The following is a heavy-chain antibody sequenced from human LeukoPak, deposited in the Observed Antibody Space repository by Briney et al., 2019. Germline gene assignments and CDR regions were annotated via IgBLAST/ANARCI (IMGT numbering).Heavy chain of an antibody. CDR2: IRTKIEGETT. Sequence: PGGSLRLSCAASGFNFNYVWMDWVRLAPGKGLEWVGRIRTKIEGETTDYAAPVKGRFTISRDDSKTTLYLHMNSLKTEDSAVYYCTTERNWELLRPYGLDIWGQGTTVTVSS. CDR1: GFNFNYVW. CDR3: TTERNWELLRPYGLDI. V-gene: IGHV3-15*01. D-gene: IGHD1-26*01. J-gene: IGHJ6*02.